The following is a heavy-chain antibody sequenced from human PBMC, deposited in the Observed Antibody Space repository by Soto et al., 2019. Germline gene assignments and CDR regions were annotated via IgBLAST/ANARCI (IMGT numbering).Heavy chain of an antibody. Sequence: SETLSLTCTVSGGSISSGGYYWSWIRQHPGKGLEWIGYIYYSGSTYYNPSLKSRVTISVDTSKNQFSLKLSSVTAADTAVYYCAREKEGAAAGINWFDPWGQGTLVTVS. CDR3: AREKEGAAAGINWFDP. CDR2: IYYSGST. CDR1: GGSISSGGYY. J-gene: IGHJ5*02. V-gene: IGHV4-31*03. D-gene: IGHD6-13*01.